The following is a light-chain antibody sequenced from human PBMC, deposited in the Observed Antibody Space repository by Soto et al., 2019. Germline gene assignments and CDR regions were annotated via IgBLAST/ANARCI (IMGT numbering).Light chain of an antibody. CDR2: DAS. J-gene: IGKJ1*01. Sequence: DMQMTQSPSPLSAAVGDRVTITCQASQDITNYLNLYLQKPGKAPKILIYDASNLETGVPSRLSGNGSGTEFTLTISSLQPDDLATYYCQHYNSYSFGQGPKVDIK. CDR1: QDITNY. V-gene: IGKV1-33*01. CDR3: QHYNSYS.